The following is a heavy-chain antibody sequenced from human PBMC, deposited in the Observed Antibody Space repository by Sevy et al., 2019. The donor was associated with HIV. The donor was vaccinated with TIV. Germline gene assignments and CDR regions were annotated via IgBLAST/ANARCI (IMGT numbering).Heavy chain of an antibody. Sequence: GGSLRLSCAASGFTFSSYSMNWVRQAPGKGLEWVSSISSSSSYIYYADSVKGRFTISRDNAKNSLYLQMNSLRAEDTAVYYCARDRSSSWSWGGDHYFDYWGQGTLVTVSS. CDR1: GFTFSSYS. CDR2: ISSSSSYI. J-gene: IGHJ4*02. V-gene: IGHV3-21*01. CDR3: ARDRSSSWSWGGDHYFDY. D-gene: IGHD6-13*01.